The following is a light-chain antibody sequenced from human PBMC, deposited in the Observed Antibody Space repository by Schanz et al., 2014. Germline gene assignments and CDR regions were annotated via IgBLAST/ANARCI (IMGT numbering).Light chain of an antibody. J-gene: IGLJ3*02. V-gene: IGLV2-8*01. CDR2: EVS. Sequence: QSALTQPPSASGSPGQSVTISCTGTSSDVGGYNYVSWYQQHPGKAPKFMIYEVSKRPSGVPDRFSGSKSGNTASLTVSGLQAEDEADYYCAAWDDSLSGRVFGGGTKLTVL. CDR1: SSDVGGYNY. CDR3: AAWDDSLSGRV.